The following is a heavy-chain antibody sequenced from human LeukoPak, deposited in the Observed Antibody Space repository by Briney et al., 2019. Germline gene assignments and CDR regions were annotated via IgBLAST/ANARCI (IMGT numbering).Heavy chain of an antibody. Sequence: SETLSLTCTVSGGSISTYYWSWIRQPPGKGLEWIGYIYYNGSTNYNPSLKSRVTISVDTSKNQFSLKLTSVTAADTAVYYCARNEGSSGWYHFDYWGQGTLVTVSS. D-gene: IGHD6-19*01. J-gene: IGHJ4*02. CDR1: GGSISTYY. CDR2: IYYNGST. V-gene: IGHV4-59*01. CDR3: ARNEGSSGWYHFDY.